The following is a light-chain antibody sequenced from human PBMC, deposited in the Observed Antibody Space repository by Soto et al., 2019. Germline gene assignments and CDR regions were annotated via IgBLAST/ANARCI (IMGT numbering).Light chain of an antibody. CDR3: AAWDGSLNGGV. CDR2: SDS. J-gene: IGLJ2*01. V-gene: IGLV1-44*01. Sequence: QSVLTQPPSASGTPGRRVTISCSGSSSNIGTNTVSWYQHLPRAAPKLLIYSDSRRPSGIPDRFSGSKSGTSASLAISGLQSEDEAYYYCAAWDGSLNGGVFGGGTQLTVL. CDR1: SSNIGTNT.